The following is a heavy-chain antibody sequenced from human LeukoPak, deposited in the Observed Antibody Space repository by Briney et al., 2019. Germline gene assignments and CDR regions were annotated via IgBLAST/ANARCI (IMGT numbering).Heavy chain of an antibody. D-gene: IGHD6-19*01. CDR3: ARGSGDSSGWTYHFDY. CDR2: IIPIFGTA. CDR1: GGTFSSYG. J-gene: IGHJ4*02. Sequence: ASVKVSCKASGGTFSSYGIRWVRQAPGQGLEWMGGIIPIFGTANYAQKFQGRVTITADESTSTAYMELSSLRSEDTAVYYCARGSGDSSGWTYHFDYWGQGTLVTVSS. V-gene: IGHV1-69*01.